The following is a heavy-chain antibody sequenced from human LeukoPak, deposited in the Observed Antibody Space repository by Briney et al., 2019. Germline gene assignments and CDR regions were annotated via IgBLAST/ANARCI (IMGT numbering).Heavy chain of an antibody. J-gene: IGHJ5*02. V-gene: IGHV4-59*11. CDR3: ARGQWELLPGYNWFDP. Sequence: PSETLSLTCPVSLGSIRSHYWNWIPQPPGTGLEWIGYIYYSGSSNYNPSLKSRVTISVDTSKNQFSLKLSSVTAADTTVYYCARGQWELLPGYNWFDPWGQGTLVTVSS. D-gene: IGHD1-26*01. CDR1: LGSIRSHY. CDR2: IYYSGSS.